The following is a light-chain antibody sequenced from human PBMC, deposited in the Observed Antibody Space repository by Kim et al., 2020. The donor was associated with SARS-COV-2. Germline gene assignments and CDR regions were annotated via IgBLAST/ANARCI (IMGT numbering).Light chain of an antibody. CDR3: SSYAGSNNPYV. V-gene: IGLV2-8*01. CDR2: EVS. J-gene: IGLJ1*01. Sequence: QSGTISCTGTSSDVGGYNYVSWYQQHPGKAPKLMIYEVSKRPSGVPDRFSGSKSGNTASLTVSGLQAEDEADYYCSSYAGSNNPYVFGTGTKVTV. CDR1: SSDVGGYNY.